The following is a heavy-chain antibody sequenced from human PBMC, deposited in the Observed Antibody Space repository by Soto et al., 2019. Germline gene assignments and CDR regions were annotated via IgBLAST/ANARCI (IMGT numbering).Heavy chain of an antibody. Sequence: GGSLRLSCAASGFTYSGYGMHWVRQAPGKGLEWVAVIGHTGSFQSYGDSVKGRFIVSRDNSQNTLYLQMNSLRDDDTALYYCAKGSADGIPYYFDFWGQGTLVTVSS. CDR1: GFTYSGYG. J-gene: IGHJ4*02. D-gene: IGHD6-13*01. V-gene: IGHV3-33*06. CDR3: AKGSADGIPYYFDF. CDR2: IGHTGSFQ.